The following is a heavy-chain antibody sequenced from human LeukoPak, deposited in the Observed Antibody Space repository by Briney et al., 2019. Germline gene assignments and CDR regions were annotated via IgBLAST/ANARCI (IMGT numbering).Heavy chain of an antibody. CDR3: ARAIRVLRYFDWSGPFDP. V-gene: IGHV3-64*01. J-gene: IGHJ5*02. Sequence: GGSLRLPCAASGFTFSSYAMHWVRQAPGKGLEYVSAISSNGGSTYYANSVKGRFTISRDNSKNTLYLQMGSLRAEDMAVYYCARAIRVLRYFDWSGPFDPWGQGTLVTVSS. D-gene: IGHD3-9*01. CDR2: ISSNGGST. CDR1: GFTFSSYA.